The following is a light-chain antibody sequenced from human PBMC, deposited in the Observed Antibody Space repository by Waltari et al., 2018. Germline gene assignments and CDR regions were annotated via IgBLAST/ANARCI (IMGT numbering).Light chain of an antibody. V-gene: IGKV3-15*01. Sequence: EIVMTQSPATLSVSPGERATLSCRASQSVRSHLAWYQQQPGQAPRLLIYGASTRATGIPARFSGSGSGTEFTLTISSMQSEDFAVYYCQQYNNWPRTFGQGTKVEIK. CDR3: QQYNNWPRT. CDR1: QSVRSH. J-gene: IGKJ1*01. CDR2: GAS.